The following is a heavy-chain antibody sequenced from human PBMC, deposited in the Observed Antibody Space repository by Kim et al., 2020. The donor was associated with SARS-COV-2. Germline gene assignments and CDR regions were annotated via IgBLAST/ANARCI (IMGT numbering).Heavy chain of an antibody. V-gene: IGHV3-23*01. Sequence: GGSLRLSCAASGFTFSSYAMSWVRQAPGKGLEWVSSISGSGGSTYYADSVKGRFTISRDNSKNTLYLQMNSLRAEDTAVYYCAKRVGPHEYYFDYWGQGTLVTVSS. J-gene: IGHJ4*02. CDR1: GFTFSSYA. D-gene: IGHD3-10*01. CDR2: ISGSGGST. CDR3: AKRVGPHEYYFDY.